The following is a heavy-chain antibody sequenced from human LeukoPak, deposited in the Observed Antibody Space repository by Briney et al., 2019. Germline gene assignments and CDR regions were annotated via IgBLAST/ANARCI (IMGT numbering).Heavy chain of an antibody. J-gene: IGHJ3*02. Sequence: SETLSLTCTVSGGSISSGDYYWSWIRQPPGKGLEWIGYIYYSGSTYYNPSLKSRVTISVDTSKNQFSLKLSSVTAADTAVYYCARDQETGTTGAFDIWGQGTMVTVSS. CDR2: IYYSGST. CDR3: ARDQETGTTGAFDI. D-gene: IGHD1-7*01. V-gene: IGHV4-30-4*01. CDR1: GGSISSGDYY.